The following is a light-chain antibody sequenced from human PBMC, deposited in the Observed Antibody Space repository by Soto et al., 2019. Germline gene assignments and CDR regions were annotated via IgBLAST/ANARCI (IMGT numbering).Light chain of an antibody. CDR3: SSYTNSGTYV. Sequence: TSSDVGAYNYVSWYQQHPGKAPKLMIYDVSNRPSGISDRFSVSKSGNTASLTISNLQADDEADYYCSSYTNSGTYVFGTGTKVTVL. V-gene: IGLV2-14*04. CDR1: SSDVGAYNY. J-gene: IGLJ1*01. CDR2: DVS.